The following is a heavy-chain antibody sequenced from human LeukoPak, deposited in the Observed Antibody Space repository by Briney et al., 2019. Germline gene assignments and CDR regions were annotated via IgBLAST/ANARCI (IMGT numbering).Heavy chain of an antibody. CDR1: GLVFGDYG. J-gene: IGHJ4*02. CDR3: AKHYYGSGSQKYYFDY. V-gene: IGHV3-30*02. CDR2: VRNDGSDK. Sequence: GGSLRLSCAASGLVFGDYGMHWVRQAPGKGLEWVTMVRNDGSDKYYADSVKGRFTISRDNSKNTLYLQMNSLRPEDTAVYYCAKHYYGSGSQKYYFDYWGQETLVTVSS. D-gene: IGHD3-10*01.